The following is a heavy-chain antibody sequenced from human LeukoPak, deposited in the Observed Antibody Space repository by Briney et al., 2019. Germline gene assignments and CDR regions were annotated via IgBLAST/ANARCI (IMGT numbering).Heavy chain of an antibody. CDR1: GFTFDDYG. J-gene: IGHJ5*02. D-gene: IGHD3-10*01. Sequence: GGSLRLSCAASGFTFDDYGMSWVRQAPGKGLEWVSGINWNGGSTGYADSVKGRFTTSRDNSKNTLYLQMNSLRAEDTAVYYCARVVGYYYGSGSYFRNWFDPWGQGTLVTVSS. CDR3: ARVVGYYYGSGSYFRNWFDP. V-gene: IGHV3-20*04. CDR2: INWNGGST.